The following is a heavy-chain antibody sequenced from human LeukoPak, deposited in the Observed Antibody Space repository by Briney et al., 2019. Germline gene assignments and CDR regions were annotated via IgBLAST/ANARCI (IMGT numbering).Heavy chain of an antibody. J-gene: IGHJ3*02. CDR1: GGTFSSYA. CDR3: ARQTRSIFEEPEADAFDI. V-gene: IGHV1-69*05. D-gene: IGHD3-9*01. CDR2: IIPIFGTA. Sequence: GASVKVSCKASGGTFSSYAISWVRQAPGQGLEWMGGIIPIFGTANYAQKFQGGVTVTTDESTSTAYMELSSLRSEDTAVYYCARQTRSIFEEPEADAFDIWGQGTMVTVSS.